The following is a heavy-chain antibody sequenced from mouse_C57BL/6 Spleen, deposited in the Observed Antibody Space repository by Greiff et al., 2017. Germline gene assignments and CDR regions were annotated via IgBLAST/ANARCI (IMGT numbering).Heavy chain of an antibody. J-gene: IGHJ3*01. CDR2: INPNNGGT. CDR1: GYTFTDYN. Sequence: EVQLQQSGPELVKPGASVKMSCKASGYTFTDYNMHWVKQSHGKSLEWIGYINPNNGGTSSNQKFKGKATLTVNKSSSTAYMELRSLTSEDSAVYYCAKGIYYDYDVRFAYWGQGTLVTVSA. CDR3: AKGIYYDYDVRFAY. D-gene: IGHD2-4*01. V-gene: IGHV1-22*01.